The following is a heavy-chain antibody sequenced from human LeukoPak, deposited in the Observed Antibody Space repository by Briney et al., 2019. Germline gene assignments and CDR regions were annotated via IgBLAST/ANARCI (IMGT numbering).Heavy chain of an antibody. V-gene: IGHV3-30-3*01. Sequence: PGGSLRLSCAASGFTFSSYAMHWVRQAPGKGLEWVAVISYDGSNKYYADSVKGRFTISRDNSKNTLYLQMNSLRAEDTAVHYCARGSDILTGYTPDYWGQGTLVTVSS. CDR3: ARGSDILTGYTPDY. CDR1: GFTFSSYA. J-gene: IGHJ4*02. CDR2: ISYDGSNK. D-gene: IGHD3-9*01.